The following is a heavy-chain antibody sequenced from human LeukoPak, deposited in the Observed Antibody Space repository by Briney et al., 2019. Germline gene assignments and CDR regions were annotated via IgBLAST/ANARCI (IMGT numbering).Heavy chain of an antibody. CDR1: GSTFSSYW. Sequence: GGSLRLSCAASGSTFSSYWMSWVRQAPGKGLGWVANIKEDGSEKYYVDSVKGRFTIIRENAKNSLYLQMNSLRAEDTAVYYCARGGDVLRFLEWSGNNWFDPWGQGTLVTVSA. CDR3: ARGGDVLRFLEWSGNNWFDP. CDR2: IKEDGSEK. V-gene: IGHV3-7*04. D-gene: IGHD3-3*01. J-gene: IGHJ5*02.